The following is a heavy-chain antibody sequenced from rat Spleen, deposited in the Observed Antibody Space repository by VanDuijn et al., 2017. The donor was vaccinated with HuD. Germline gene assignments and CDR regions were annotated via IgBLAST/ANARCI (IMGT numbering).Heavy chain of an antibody. Sequence: EVQLVESGGGLVQPGRSLKLSCAASGFTFSDYNMAWVRQAPKKGLEWVATISYDGSSTYYRDSVKGRFTISRDNTKSTLSLQMDSLRSEDTATYYCARRHYGYTDYFDYWGQGVMVPVSS. D-gene: IGHD1-11*01. CDR3: ARRHYGYTDYFDY. CDR1: GFTFSDYN. V-gene: IGHV5-7*01. J-gene: IGHJ2*01. CDR2: ISYDGSST.